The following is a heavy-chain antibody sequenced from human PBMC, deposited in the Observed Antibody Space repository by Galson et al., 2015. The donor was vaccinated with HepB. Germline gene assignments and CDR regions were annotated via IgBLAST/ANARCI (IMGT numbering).Heavy chain of an antibody. CDR3: ARWAQGYCSGGSCYSDYYYGMDV. J-gene: IGHJ6*02. D-gene: IGHD2-15*01. CDR1: GFTFSSYS. V-gene: IGHV3-48*01. Sequence: SLRLSCAASGFTFSSYSMNWVRQAPGKGLEWVSYISSSSSTIYYADSVKGRFTISRDNAKNSLYLQMNSLRAEDTAVYYCARWAQGYCSGGSCYSDYYYGMDVWGQGTTVTVSS. CDR2: ISSSSSTI.